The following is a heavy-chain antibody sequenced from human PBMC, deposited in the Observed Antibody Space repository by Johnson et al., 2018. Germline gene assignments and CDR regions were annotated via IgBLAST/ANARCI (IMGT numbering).Heavy chain of an antibody. CDR2: IAYDGRFK. Sequence: QVQLVQSGGGGVQPGRSLRLSCAASGFIFSSYALHWVRQAPGKGLEWVAIIAYDGRFKYYADSVKGRFSISRDNSKNTLYLQMNSLRDEDTAVYYCARAGGGGAHHVDYLQYWGQGTRVTVSS. D-gene: IGHD1-26*01. J-gene: IGHJ1*01. CDR1: GFIFSSYA. V-gene: IGHV3-30*03. CDR3: ARAGGGGAHHVDYLQY.